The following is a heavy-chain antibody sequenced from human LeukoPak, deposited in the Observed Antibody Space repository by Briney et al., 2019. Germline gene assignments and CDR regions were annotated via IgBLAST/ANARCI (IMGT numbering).Heavy chain of an antibody. D-gene: IGHD3-22*01. J-gene: IGHJ4*02. V-gene: IGHV4-59*11. CDR1: GGSISSHY. CDR3: ARLFDTSGPHFDY. CDR2: IYYSGST. Sequence: PSETLSLTCSVSGGSISSHYWSWIAQPPGKGLEWIGYIYYSGSTKYNPSLKSRVTISVDTSKNQFSLKLSSVTAADTAVYYCARLFDTSGPHFDYWGQGILVTVSS.